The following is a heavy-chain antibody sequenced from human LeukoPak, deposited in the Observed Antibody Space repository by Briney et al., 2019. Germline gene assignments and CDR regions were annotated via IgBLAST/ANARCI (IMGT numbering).Heavy chain of an antibody. CDR3: AKDGLSYDGSTHVYYFQF. D-gene: IGHD3-22*01. Sequence: GSLRLSCTASGFTFRMYAMSWVRQAPGKGLESVASIIYDGRHTYYAASVKGRFTISRDNSQNTLYLQMNSLRAEDTALYYCAKDGLSYDGSTHVYYFQFLGQGTLVTVSS. CDR1: GFTFRMYA. V-gene: IGHV3-23*01. J-gene: IGHJ4*02. CDR2: IIYDGRHT.